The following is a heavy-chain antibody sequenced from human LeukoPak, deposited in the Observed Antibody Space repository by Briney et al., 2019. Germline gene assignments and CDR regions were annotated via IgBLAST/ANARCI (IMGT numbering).Heavy chain of an antibody. J-gene: IGHJ3*02. CDR1: GFTVSSNY. CDR2: IYSGGST. Sequence: RPGGSPRLSCAASGFTVSSNYMSWVRQAPGKGLEWVAVIYSGGSTYYADSVKGRFTISRDNSKNTLYLQMNSLRAEDTAVYYCASEQLGIDAFDIWGQGTMVTVSS. V-gene: IGHV3-66*02. D-gene: IGHD7-27*01. CDR3: ASEQLGIDAFDI.